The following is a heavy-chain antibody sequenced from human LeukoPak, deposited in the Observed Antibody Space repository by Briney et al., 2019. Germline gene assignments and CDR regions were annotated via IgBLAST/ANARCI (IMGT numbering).Heavy chain of an antibody. V-gene: IGHV3-11*01. D-gene: IGHD6-13*01. Sequence: GGSLRLSCAASGFTFSDYYMSWIRQAPGKGLEWLSYISSSGSTMYYADSVKGRFTISRDNAKNSLYLQMNSLRAEDTAAYYCASFLAGVSGADYCGQGTLVTVSS. J-gene: IGHJ4*02. CDR1: GFTFSDYY. CDR2: ISSSGSTM. CDR3: ASFLAGVSGADY.